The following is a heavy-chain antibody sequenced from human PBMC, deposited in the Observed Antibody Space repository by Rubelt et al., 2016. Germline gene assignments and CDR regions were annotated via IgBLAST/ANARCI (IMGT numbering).Heavy chain of an antibody. CDR2: ISHGGST. V-gene: IGHV4-59*01. CDR3: AKMDSSWVGSYGMDV. CDR1: GASISSYY. D-gene: IGHD6-13*01. J-gene: IGHJ6*02. Sequence: QVQLQESGPGLVKPSETLSLTCTVSGASISSYYWSWIRQPPGKGLEWIGYISHGGSTNYTPSLESRLAISLDTSKNQFFLKLGAGTSGDTAGYDLAKMDSSWVGSYGMDVWGQGTTVTVSS.